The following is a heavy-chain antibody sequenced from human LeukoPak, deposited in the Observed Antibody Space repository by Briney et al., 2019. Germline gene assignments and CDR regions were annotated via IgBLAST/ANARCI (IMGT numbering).Heavy chain of an antibody. J-gene: IGHJ5*02. CDR2: IIPIFGTA. V-gene: IGHV1-69*05. Sequence: SVKVSCKASAGSFSSYAISWVRQAPGQVLGWMGRIIPIFGTATYAQKFQGRVTITTDESTSTAYMELSSLRSEDTAVYYCAVAEMATMLGFDPWGQGTLVTVSS. D-gene: IGHD5-24*01. CDR1: AGSFSSYA. CDR3: AVAEMATMLGFDP.